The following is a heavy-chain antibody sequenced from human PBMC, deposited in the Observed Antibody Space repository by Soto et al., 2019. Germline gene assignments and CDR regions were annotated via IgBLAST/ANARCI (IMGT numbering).Heavy chain of an antibody. CDR2: INPSGGST. J-gene: IGHJ5*02. D-gene: IGHD6-19*01. CDR1: GYTFTIYY. Sequence: GASVKVSCKASGYTFTIYYMHWVRQAPGQGLEWMGIINPSGGSTSYAQKFQGRVTMTRDTSTSTVYMELSSLRSEDTAVYYCARESGQWLVRGGFDPWGQGTLVTVSS. CDR3: ARESGQWLVRGGFDP. V-gene: IGHV1-46*03.